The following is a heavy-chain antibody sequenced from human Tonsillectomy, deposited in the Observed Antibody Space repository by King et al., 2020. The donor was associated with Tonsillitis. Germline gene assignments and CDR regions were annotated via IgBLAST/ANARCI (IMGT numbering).Heavy chain of an antibody. CDR2: ISGSGGST. D-gene: IGHD2/OR15-2a*01. J-gene: IGHJ4*02. Sequence: VQLVESGGGLVQPGGSLRVSCAASGFTFSSYAMSWVRQAPGKGLEWVSGISGSGGSTYYADTVKGRFTISRDNSKNTLYLQMNSLRAEDTAVYYCATPREYPSYYFDYWGQGTPVTVSS. CDR1: GFTFSSYA. V-gene: IGHV3-23*04. CDR3: ATPREYPSYYFDY.